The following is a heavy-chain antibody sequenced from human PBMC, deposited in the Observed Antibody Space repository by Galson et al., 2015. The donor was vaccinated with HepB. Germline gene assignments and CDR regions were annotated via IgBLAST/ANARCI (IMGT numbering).Heavy chain of an antibody. D-gene: IGHD6-19*01. CDR3: ARRWYSSGWPFDY. CDR1: GGSISSSSYY. CDR2: IYYSGST. J-gene: IGHJ4*02. V-gene: IGHV4-39*01. Sequence: LSLTCTVSGGSISSSSYYWGWIRQPPGKGLEWIGSIYYSGSTYYNPSLKSRVTISVDTSKNQFSLKLSSVTAADTAVYYCARRWYSSGWPFDYWGQGTLVTVSS.